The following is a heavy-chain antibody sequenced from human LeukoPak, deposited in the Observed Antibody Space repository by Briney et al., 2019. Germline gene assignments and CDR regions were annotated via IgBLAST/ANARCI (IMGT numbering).Heavy chain of an antibody. D-gene: IGHD2-15*01. CDR1: GDSITNSDW. J-gene: IGHJ4*02. V-gene: IGHV4-4*02. CDR3: ARASLPPKGPFDY. Sequence: PSGTLSLTCTVSGDSITNSDWWSWFRQPPGKELEWVGETHHSGSTYYNPSLKSRVTISVDRSKNQFSLKLSSVTAADTAVYYCARASLPPKGPFDYWGQGTLVTVSS. CDR2: THHSGST.